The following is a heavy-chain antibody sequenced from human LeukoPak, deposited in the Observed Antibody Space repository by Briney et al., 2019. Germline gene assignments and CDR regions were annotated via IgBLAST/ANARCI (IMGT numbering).Heavy chain of an antibody. Sequence: SETLSLTCAVSGGSIGSYFWSWIRQSPGKELEWIGNIYYTGRTNYNPSLKSRVTISIDTSKNQFSLKLSSGTAADTAVYYCAGQYSGYGYGYGTGHAFDIWGQGTMVTVSS. J-gene: IGHJ3*02. D-gene: IGHD5-18*01. CDR2: IYYTGRT. V-gene: IGHV4-59*01. CDR1: GGSIGSYF. CDR3: AGQYSGYGYGYGTGHAFDI.